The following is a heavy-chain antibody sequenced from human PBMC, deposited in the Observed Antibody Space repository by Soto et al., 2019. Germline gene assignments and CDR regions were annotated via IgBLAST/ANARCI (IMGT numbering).Heavy chain of an antibody. D-gene: IGHD3-9*01. Sequence: PSETLSLTCTVSVGSITNFHWSWIRQPPGKGLEWIGYIYFSGSTKYNPSLKSRITMSIDTSKNEFSLKMISVTAADTAAYYCAAYDSEGYFEHWGQGALVTV. CDR3: AAYDSEGYFEH. CDR1: VGSITNFH. V-gene: IGHV4-59*01. CDR2: IYFSGST. J-gene: IGHJ4*02.